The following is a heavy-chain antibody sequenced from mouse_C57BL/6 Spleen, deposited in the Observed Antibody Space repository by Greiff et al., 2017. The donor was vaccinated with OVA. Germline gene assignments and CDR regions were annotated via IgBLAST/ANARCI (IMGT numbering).Heavy chain of an antibody. CDR3: ARNAYYYPYFDV. Sequence: EVKLVESGGGLVKPGGSLKLSCAASGFTFSDYGMHWVRQAPEKGLEWVAYISSGSSTIYYADTVKGRFTISRDNAKNTLFLQMTSLRSEDTAMYDCARNAYYYPYFDVWGTGTTVTVSS. V-gene: IGHV5-17*01. CDR2: ISSGSSTI. CDR1: GFTFSDYG. J-gene: IGHJ1*03. D-gene: IGHD1-1*01.